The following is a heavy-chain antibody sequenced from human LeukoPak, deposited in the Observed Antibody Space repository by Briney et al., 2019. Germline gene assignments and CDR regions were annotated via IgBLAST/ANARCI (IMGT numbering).Heavy chain of an antibody. V-gene: IGHV3-7*01. CDR2: IKQDGSEK. J-gene: IGHJ4*02. CDR1: GFTFSSYW. Sequence: GGSLRLSCAASGFTFSSYWMSWVRQAPGKGLEWVANIKQDGSEKYYVDSVKGRFTISRDNAKNSLYLQMNSLRAEDTAVYYCARGGYYDFWSGPITHDYWGQGTLVTVSS. CDR3: ARGGYYDFWSGPITHDY. D-gene: IGHD3-3*01.